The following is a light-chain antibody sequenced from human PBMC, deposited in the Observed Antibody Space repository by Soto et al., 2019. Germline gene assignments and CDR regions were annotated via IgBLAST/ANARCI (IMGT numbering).Light chain of an antibody. Sequence: DLQMPPSPSSVSASVGDRVTITCRASQGIRSWLAWYQQKPGKAPKLLIYPASSLQSAVPARFSGRSSGTDFSLTISSLQPEDFATYYCQQADSFPYTFGQGTKLEIK. J-gene: IGKJ2*01. CDR2: PAS. V-gene: IGKV1-12*01. CDR3: QQADSFPYT. CDR1: QGIRSW.